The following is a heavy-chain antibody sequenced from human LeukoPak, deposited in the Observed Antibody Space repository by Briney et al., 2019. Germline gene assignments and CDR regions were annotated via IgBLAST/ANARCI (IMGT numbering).Heavy chain of an antibody. CDR2: ISYDGSNK. J-gene: IGHJ4*02. V-gene: IGHV3-30*18. D-gene: IGHD3-10*01. CDR1: GFTFSSYG. CDR3: AKDIGSYYDY. Sequence: GGSLRLSCAASGFTFSSYGTHWVRQAPGKGLEWVAVISYDGSNKYYADSVKGRFTISRDNSKNTLYLQMNSLRAEDTAVYYCAKDIGSYYDYWGQGILVTVSS.